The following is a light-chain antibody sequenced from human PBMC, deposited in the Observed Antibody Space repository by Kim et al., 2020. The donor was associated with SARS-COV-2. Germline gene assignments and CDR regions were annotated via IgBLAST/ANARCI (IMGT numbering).Light chain of an antibody. CDR1: NIQTLN. V-gene: IGLV3-9*01. CDR3: QVWDSGTWV. J-gene: IGLJ3*02. CDR2: KDN. Sequence: VALGQTARITCGGNNIQTLNVHWYRQKPGQAPVLVMYKDNKRPSGIPERFSGSNSGNTATLTISRAQADDEADYYCQVWDSGTWVFGGGTQLTVL.